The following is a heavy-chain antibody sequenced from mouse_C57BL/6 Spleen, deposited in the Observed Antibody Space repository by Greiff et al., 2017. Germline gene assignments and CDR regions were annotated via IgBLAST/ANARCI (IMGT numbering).Heavy chain of an antibody. CDR2: IYPRSGNT. CDR1: GYTFTSYG. CDR3: ARLTAQATLNDY. V-gene: IGHV1-81*01. D-gene: IGHD3-2*02. J-gene: IGHJ2*01. Sequence: VQLQQSGAELARPGASVKLSCKASGYTFTSYGISWVKQGTGQGLEWIGEIYPRSGNTYYNEKFKGKATLTADKSSSTAYMELRSLTSEDSAVYFCARLTAQATLNDYWGQGTTLTVSS.